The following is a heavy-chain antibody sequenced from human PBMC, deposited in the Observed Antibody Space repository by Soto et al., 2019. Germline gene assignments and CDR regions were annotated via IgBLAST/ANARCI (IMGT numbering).Heavy chain of an antibody. CDR3: AKGDSSSSGLGRPLN. CDR2: ISWDGGST. V-gene: IGHV3-43*01. CDR1: GFTLDAFT. Sequence: GGSLRLSCAASGFTLDAFTMHWVRQAPGKGLEWVSLISWDGGSTYYADSVKGRFTISRDNSKNSLYLQMNSLRTEDTALYYCAKGDSSSSGLGRPLNWGQGTLVTVSS. J-gene: IGHJ4*02. D-gene: IGHD6-6*01.